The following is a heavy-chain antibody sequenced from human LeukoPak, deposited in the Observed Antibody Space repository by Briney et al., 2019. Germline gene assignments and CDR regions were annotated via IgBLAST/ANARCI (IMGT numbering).Heavy chain of an antibody. D-gene: IGHD3-9*01. J-gene: IGHJ4*02. Sequence: PGGSLRLSCAASGFTFSSYSMNWVRQAPGKGLEWLSYISSSSSTIYYADSVKGRFTISRDNAKNSLYLQMNSLRAEDTAMYYCARGYDISDYWGQGTLVTVSS. CDR1: GFTFSSYS. V-gene: IGHV3-48*04. CDR3: ARGYDISDY. CDR2: ISSSSSTI.